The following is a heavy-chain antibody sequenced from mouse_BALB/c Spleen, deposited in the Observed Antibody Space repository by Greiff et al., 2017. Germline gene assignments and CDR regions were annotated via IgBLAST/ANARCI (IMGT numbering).Heavy chain of an antibody. V-gene: IGHV1S81*02. CDR3: TRRYRYDDAMDY. CDR2: INPSNGGT. CDR1: GYTFTSYY. D-gene: IGHD2-14*01. Sequence: VKLQQSGAELVKPGASVKLSCKASGYTFTSYYMYWVKQRPGQGLEWIGEINPSNGGTNFNEKFKSKATLTVDKSSSTAYMQLSSLTSEDSAVYYCTRRYRYDDAMDYWGQGTSVTVSS. J-gene: IGHJ4*01.